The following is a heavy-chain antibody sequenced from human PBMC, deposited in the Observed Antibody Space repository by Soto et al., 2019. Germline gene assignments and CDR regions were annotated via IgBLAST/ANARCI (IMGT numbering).Heavy chain of an antibody. J-gene: IGHJ3*02. Sequence: EVQLVESGGGLVQPGGSLRLSCAATGFTFSTYWVHWVRQAPGKGLVWVSRINSDGSTTNYADSVKGRFTISRDNAKNTIYLQVNSLRAEDTAVYYCGRGGGNSDWYSAFDIWGQGTMVTVSS. D-gene: IGHD6-19*01. CDR2: INSDGSTT. CDR1: GFTFSTYW. CDR3: GRGGGNSDWYSAFDI. V-gene: IGHV3-74*01.